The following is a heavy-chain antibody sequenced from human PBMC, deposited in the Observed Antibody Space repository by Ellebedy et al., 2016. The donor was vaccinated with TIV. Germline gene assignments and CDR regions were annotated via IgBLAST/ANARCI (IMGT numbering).Heavy chain of an antibody. CDR3: ASTVVVIAARDY. V-gene: IGHV3-30-3*01. D-gene: IGHD2-15*01. CDR1: GFTFSSYA. CDR2: ISYDGSNK. J-gene: IGHJ4*02. Sequence: PGGSLRLSCAASGFTFSSYAMHWVRQAPGKGLEWVAVISYDGSNKYYADSVKGRFTISRDNSKNTLYLQMNSLRAEDTALYYCASTVVVIAARDYWGQGTLVTVSS.